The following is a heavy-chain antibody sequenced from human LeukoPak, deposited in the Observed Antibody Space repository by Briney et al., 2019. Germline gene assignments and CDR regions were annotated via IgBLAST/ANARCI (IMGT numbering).Heavy chain of an antibody. Sequence: SETLSLTCTVSGGSISSGGYYWSWIRQHPGKGLEWIGYIYYSGSTYYNPSLKSRVTISVGTSKNQFSLKLSSVTAADTAVYYCARSYGDYIVDYWGQGTLVTVSS. V-gene: IGHV4-31*03. D-gene: IGHD4-17*01. CDR1: GGSISSGGYY. CDR2: IYYSGST. CDR3: ARSYGDYIVDY. J-gene: IGHJ4*02.